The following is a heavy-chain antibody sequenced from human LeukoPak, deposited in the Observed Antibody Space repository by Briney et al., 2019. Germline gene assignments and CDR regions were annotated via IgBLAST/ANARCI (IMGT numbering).Heavy chain of an antibody. J-gene: IGHJ4*02. CDR2: ISSSSSYT. CDR1: GLTFSDYY. D-gene: IGHD2/OR15-2a*01. CDR3: ARDTLQSGRLDY. V-gene: IGHV3-11*06. Sequence: GGSLRLSCAASGLTFSDYYMSWIRQAPGKGLEWVSYISSSSSYTNYADSVKGRFTISRDNAKNSLYLQMNSLRAEDTAVYYCARDTLQSGRLDYWGQGTLVTVSS.